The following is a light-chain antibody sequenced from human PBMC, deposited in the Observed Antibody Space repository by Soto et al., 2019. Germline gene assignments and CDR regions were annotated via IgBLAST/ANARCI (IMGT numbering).Light chain of an antibody. J-gene: IGLJ1*01. Sequence: QSVLTQPPSASGSPGQSVTIPCAGTSSDVGHYDYVSWYQQHPGEAPKLIIYEVSKRPSGVPDRFSGSKSGNTASLTVSGLQAEDEADYYCSSYAGSNNYVFGTGTKLTVL. CDR3: SSYAGSNNYV. V-gene: IGLV2-8*01. CDR2: EVS. CDR1: SSDVGHYDY.